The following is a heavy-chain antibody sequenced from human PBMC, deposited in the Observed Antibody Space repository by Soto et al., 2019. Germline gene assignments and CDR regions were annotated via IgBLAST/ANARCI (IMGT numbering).Heavy chain of an antibody. J-gene: IGHJ6*02. D-gene: IGHD3-9*01. CDR3: ARELQGYDMMTAYFYYYYGMDV. V-gene: IGHV3-30*03. CDR1: GFTFSSYG. CDR2: ISYDGSNK. Sequence: QVQLVESGGGVVQPGRSLRLSCAASGFTFSSYGMHWVRQAPGKGLEWVAVISYDGSNKYYADSVKGRFTISRDTSKNTLCLLMGSLRAEDTAVYYCARELQGYDMMTAYFYYYYGMDVWGQGTTVTVSS.